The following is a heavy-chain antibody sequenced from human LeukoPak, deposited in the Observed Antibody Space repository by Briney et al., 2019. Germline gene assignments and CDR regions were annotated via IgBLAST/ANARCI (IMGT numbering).Heavy chain of an antibody. CDR1: GYTFTGYY. J-gene: IGHJ3*02. CDR3: ARVGYYDSGVTDAFDI. CDR2: INPNSGGT. D-gene: IGHD3-22*01. V-gene: IGHV1-2*02. Sequence: GASVKVSCKASGYTFTGYYMHWVRQAPGQGLEWMGWINPNSGGTNYAQKFQGRVTMTRDTSISTAYMELSSLRSEDTAVYYCARVGYYDSGVTDAFDIWGQGTMVTVSS.